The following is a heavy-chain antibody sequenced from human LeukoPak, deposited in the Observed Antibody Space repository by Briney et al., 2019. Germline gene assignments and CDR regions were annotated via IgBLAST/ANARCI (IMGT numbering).Heavy chain of an antibody. Sequence: SVKVSCKASGGTFSSYAISWVRQAPGQGLEWMGGIIPIFGTVNYAQKFQGRVTITADESTSTAYMELSSLRSEDTAVYYCARDGKAYDYYYYYMDVWGKGTTVTVSS. J-gene: IGHJ6*03. CDR2: IIPIFGTV. V-gene: IGHV1-69*13. CDR3: ARDGKAYDYYYYYMDV. D-gene: IGHD4-23*01. CDR1: GGTFSSYA.